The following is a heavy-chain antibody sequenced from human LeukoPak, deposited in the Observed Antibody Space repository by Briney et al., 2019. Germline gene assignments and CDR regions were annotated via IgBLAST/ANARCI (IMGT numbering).Heavy chain of an antibody. CDR3: AREGVDTPMIKD. CDR2: INAGNANI. V-gene: IGHV1-3*01. J-gene: IGHJ4*02. CDR1: EYTFTSSV. Sequence: ASVKVSCKASEYTFTSSVMHWVRQAPGQRLEWMGCINAGNANIKYSQRFQGRVTITRDTSASTAYMELSSLRSEDTAVYYCAREGVDTPMIKDWGQGTLVTVSS. D-gene: IGHD5-18*01.